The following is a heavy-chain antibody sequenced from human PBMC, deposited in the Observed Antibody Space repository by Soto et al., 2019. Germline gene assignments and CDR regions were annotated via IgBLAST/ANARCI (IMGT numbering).Heavy chain of an antibody. CDR3: AKLGTYYFDSSGYYLFEY. CDR2: ISGGGGTT. V-gene: IGHV3-23*01. D-gene: IGHD3-22*01. Sequence: PGGSLRLSCAASGFTFSSYAMSWVRQAPGKGLGWVSVISGGGGTTYYAESVKGRFTISRDNSKKTVHLQMNSLRAEDTAVYYCAKLGTYYFDSSGYYLFEYWGQGTLVTVSS. J-gene: IGHJ4*02. CDR1: GFTFSSYA.